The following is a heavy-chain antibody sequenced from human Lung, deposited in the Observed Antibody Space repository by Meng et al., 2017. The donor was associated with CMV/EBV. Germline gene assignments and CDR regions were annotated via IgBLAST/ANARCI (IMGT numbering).Heavy chain of an antibody. V-gene: IGHV3-74*03. CDR1: GFTFRSYW. J-gene: IGHJ4*02. CDR2: ISPDGSSA. D-gene: IGHD2-2*01. Sequence: GESXKISCAASGFTFRSYWMDWVRQAPGKGLVWVSRISPDGSSAAYADSVRGRFTISRDNAKNTLYPQMNSLRVEDTAVYYCAAWAHILAVAPTGDDYWGQGTRVTVSS. CDR3: AAWAHILAVAPTGDDY.